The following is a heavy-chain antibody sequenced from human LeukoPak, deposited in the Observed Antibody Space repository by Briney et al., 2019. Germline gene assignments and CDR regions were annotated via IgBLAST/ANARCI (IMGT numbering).Heavy chain of an antibody. J-gene: IGHJ4*02. V-gene: IGHV3-30*09. CDR1: GFTFSGHA. CDR3: SRGLRYFDWLVDGY. Sequence: GGSLRLSCAASGFTFSGHAMHWVRQAPGKGLKWVALISFVETNNYYAASVKGRFAISRRSSKNTLSLQMNILNPDGPGVFLRSRGLRYFDWLVDGYWGQGTLVTVSS. D-gene: IGHD3-9*01. CDR2: ISFVETNN.